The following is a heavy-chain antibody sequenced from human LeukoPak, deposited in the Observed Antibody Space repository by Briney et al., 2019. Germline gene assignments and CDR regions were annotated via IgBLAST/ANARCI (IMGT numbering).Heavy chain of an antibody. D-gene: IGHD2-2*01. CDR3: ARQVAQLAKIDY. CDR1: GYKFTTYW. Sequence: GESLKISCEGSGYKFTTYWIGWVRQMPGKGLEWMGIIYPGDSDTRYSPSFQGQVTISADKSISTAYLQWSSLKASDTAMYYCARQVAQLAKIDYWGQGTLVTVSS. V-gene: IGHV5-51*01. J-gene: IGHJ4*02. CDR2: IYPGDSDT.